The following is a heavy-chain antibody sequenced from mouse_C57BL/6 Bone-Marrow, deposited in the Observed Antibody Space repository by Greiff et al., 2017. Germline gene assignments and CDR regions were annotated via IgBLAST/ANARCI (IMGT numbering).Heavy chain of an antibody. V-gene: IGHV1-64*01. J-gene: IGHJ3*01. CDR3: AREELAY. CDR1: GYTFTSYW. CDR2: IHPNSGST. Sequence: QVHVKQSGAELVKPGASVKLSCKASGYTFTSYWMHWVKQRPGQGLEWIGMIHPNSGSTNYNEKFKSKATLTVDKSSSTAYMQLSSLTSEDSAVYYCAREELAYWGQGTLVTVSA.